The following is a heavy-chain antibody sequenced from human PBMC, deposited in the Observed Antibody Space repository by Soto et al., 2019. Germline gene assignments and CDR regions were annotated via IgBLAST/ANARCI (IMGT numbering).Heavy chain of an antibody. D-gene: IGHD3-22*01. V-gene: IGHV4-4*07. J-gene: IGHJ3*02. CDR2: IYSTGST. CDR1: GGSVSTHY. Sequence: TLSLTCTVSGGSVSTHYWSWIRQPAGNGLEWIGRIYSTGSTNYNPSLRSRVTMSVGTSRNQFSLTLTSVTAADTAVYYCERDGSGYDTSGYYRDDAFDIWGQGTMVTVSS. CDR3: ERDGSGYDTSGYYRDDAFDI.